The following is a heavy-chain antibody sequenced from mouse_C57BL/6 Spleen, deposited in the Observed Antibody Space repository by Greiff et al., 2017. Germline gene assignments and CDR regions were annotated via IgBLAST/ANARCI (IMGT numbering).Heavy chain of an antibody. Sequence: QVQLQQSGAELVKPGASVKISCKASGYAFSSYWMHWVKQRPGKGLEWIGQIYPGDGDTNYNGKFKGKATLTADKSSSTAYMQLSSLTSEDSAVYFCARGDYGNYFDYWGQGTTLTVSS. J-gene: IGHJ2*01. D-gene: IGHD2-1*01. CDR1: GYAFSSYW. CDR2: IYPGDGDT. CDR3: ARGDYGNYFDY. V-gene: IGHV1-80*01.